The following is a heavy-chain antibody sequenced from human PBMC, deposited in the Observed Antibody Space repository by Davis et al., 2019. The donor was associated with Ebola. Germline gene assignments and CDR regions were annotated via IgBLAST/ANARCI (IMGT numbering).Heavy chain of an antibody. V-gene: IGHV3-30*18. CDR2: ISNDGSNQ. CDR3: AKGFSVRDYGIDY. J-gene: IGHJ4*02. D-gene: IGHD4-17*01. Sequence: GESLKISCAASGLIFSSYGMHWVRQAPGKGLEWVAGISNDGSNQYYADSVKGRFTISRDNSKNTLYLQMNSLRAEDTAVYYCAKGFSVRDYGIDYWGQGTLVTVSS. CDR1: GLIFSSYG.